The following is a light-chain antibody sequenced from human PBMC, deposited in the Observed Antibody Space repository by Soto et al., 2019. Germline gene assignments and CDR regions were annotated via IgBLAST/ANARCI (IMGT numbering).Light chain of an antibody. Sequence: DIVMTQSPDSLAVSLGERATINCKSSQSGLYSSNNKNYLAWYQQKPGQPPKLLIYSASTRESGVPDRFSGSGSGTDFTLTISTLQAEDVAVYYCQQYYSTPWTFGQGTKVEIK. V-gene: IGKV4-1*01. J-gene: IGKJ1*01. CDR2: SAS. CDR1: QSGLYSSNNKNY. CDR3: QQYYSTPWT.